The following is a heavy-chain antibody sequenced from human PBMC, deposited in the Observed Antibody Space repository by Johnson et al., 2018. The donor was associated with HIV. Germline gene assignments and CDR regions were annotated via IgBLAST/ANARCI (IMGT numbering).Heavy chain of an antibody. D-gene: IGHD1-26*01. Sequence: MLLVESGGGLVQPGESLRLSCAASGFTVSSNYMSWVRQAPGKGLEWVSVIYSGGSTYYADSVKGRFTISRDNSKNTLYLQMNSLRAEDTAVYYCAREGAWEVRPGAFDIWGQGTMVTVSS. J-gene: IGHJ3*02. V-gene: IGHV3-66*01. CDR2: IYSGGST. CDR3: AREGAWEVRPGAFDI. CDR1: GFTVSSNY.